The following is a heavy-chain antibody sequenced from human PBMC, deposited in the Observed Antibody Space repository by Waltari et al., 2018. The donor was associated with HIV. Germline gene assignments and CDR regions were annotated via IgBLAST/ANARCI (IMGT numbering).Heavy chain of an antibody. CDR2: IIPVFGTA. D-gene: IGHD1-26*01. CDR1: GGTFSSYG. Sequence: QVQLVQSGAEVKKPGSSVKVSCKASGGTFSSYGISWVRQAPGQGLEWMGGIIPVFGTANYAQKFQGRVTITADESTSTASMELSSLRSEDTAVYYCASAHSGSYVEAFDIWGQGTLVTVSS. V-gene: IGHV1-69*01. CDR3: ASAHSGSYVEAFDI. J-gene: IGHJ3*02.